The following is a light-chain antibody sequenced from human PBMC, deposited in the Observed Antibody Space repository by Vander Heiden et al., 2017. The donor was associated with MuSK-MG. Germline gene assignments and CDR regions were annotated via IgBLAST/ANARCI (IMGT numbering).Light chain of an antibody. CDR3: CSYAGSNTDV. V-gene: IGLV2-23*02. CDR1: SSDVGSYNL. Sequence: QSALTQPASVSGSPGQSITISCTGTSSDVGSYNLVSWYQQHPGKAPKRRIYEVSKRPSGVSNRFSGSKSGNTASLTISGLQAEDEADYYCCSYAGSNTDVFGTGTKV. CDR2: EVS. J-gene: IGLJ1*01.